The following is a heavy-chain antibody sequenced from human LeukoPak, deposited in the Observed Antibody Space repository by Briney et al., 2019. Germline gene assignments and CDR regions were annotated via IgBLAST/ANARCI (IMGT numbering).Heavy chain of an antibody. CDR1: GYTFTIYG. Sequence: ASVRVSCKASGYTFTIYGISWVRQAPGQWLEWMGWISGFNGATNYAQKFQGRVTMTRDTSISTAYMELSRLRSDDTAVYYCARDADTSSRYSRFDYWGQGTLVAVSS. J-gene: IGHJ4*02. CDR2: ISGFNGAT. D-gene: IGHD3-22*01. CDR3: ARDADTSSRYSRFDY. V-gene: IGHV1-18*01.